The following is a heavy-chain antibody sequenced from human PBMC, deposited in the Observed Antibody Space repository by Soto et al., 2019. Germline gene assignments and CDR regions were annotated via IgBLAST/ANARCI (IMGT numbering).Heavy chain of an antibody. Sequence: EVQLVESGGGLVKPGGSLRLSCAASGFTFSSYNMNWVRQAPGKGLEWVSSISISSSYIYYADSVKGLFTISRDNAKNSLYRQMNSPRDEDTAVDYCASTRRDGYNNYYYYDGMYVWGQGTTVAVSS. CDR2: ISISSSYI. CDR1: GFTFSSYN. J-gene: IGHJ6*02. CDR3: ASTRRDGYNNYYYYDGMYV. D-gene: IGHD5-12*01. V-gene: IGHV3-21*01.